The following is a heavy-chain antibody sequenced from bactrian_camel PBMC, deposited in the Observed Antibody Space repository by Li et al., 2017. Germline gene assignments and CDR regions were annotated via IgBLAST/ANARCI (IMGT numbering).Heavy chain of an antibody. CDR3: ASGDLLPHIPARFADWKY. D-gene: IGHD3*01. CDR1: GYHHSAYC. J-gene: IGHJ4*01. CDR2: HYTGTATP. V-gene: IGHV3S1*01. Sequence: HVQLVESGGGSVQTGGSLRLSSAASGYHHSAYCLAWFRQAPGKAREAVAAHYTGTATPYYADSVKGRFTISQDNAKNTLYLQMNSLKPEDTAIYYCASGDLLPHIPARFADWKYWGQGTQGTV.